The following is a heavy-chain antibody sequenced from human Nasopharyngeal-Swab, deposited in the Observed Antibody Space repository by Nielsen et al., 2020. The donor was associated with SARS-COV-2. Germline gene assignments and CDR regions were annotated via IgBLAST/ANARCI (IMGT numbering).Heavy chain of an antibody. Sequence: GESLKISCAASGFTFSSYGMHWVRQAPGKGLEWVAVMSYDGSNKYYADSVKGRFTISRDNSKNTLYLQMNSLRAEDTAVYYCAKERGYGDSTMIDWGQGTLVTVSS. CDR3: AKERGYGDSTMID. CDR2: MSYDGSNK. J-gene: IGHJ4*02. D-gene: IGHD4-17*01. V-gene: IGHV3-30*18. CDR1: GFTFSSYG.